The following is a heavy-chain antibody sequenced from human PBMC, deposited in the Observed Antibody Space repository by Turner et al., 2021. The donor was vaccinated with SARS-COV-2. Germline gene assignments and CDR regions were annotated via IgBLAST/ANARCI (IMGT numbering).Heavy chain of an antibody. V-gene: IGHV3-33*01. CDR1: GFTFRSYG. D-gene: IGHD6-13*01. CDR3: ASLAIAAADY. Sequence: QVQLVESGGGVVQPGRSLRLSCAASGFTFRSYGIHWVRQAPGKGLEWVAVIWFDGSNKYYADSVKGRFTISRDNSKNTLYLQMNSLIADDTAVYYCASLAIAAADYWGQGTLVTVSS. CDR2: IWFDGSNK. J-gene: IGHJ4*02.